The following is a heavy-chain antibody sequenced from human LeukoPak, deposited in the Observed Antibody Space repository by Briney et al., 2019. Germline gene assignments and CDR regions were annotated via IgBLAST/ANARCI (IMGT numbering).Heavy chain of an antibody. CDR3: ARVDDSSGYYGGFDY. CDR2: IYYSGST. Sequence: PSETLSLTCTVSGGSISSYYWSWIRQPPGKGLEWIGYIYYSGSTNYNPSLKSRVTISVDTSKNQFSLNLSSVTAADTAVYYCARVDDSSGYYGGFDYWGQGTLVTVSS. V-gene: IGHV4-59*01. D-gene: IGHD3-22*01. J-gene: IGHJ4*02. CDR1: GGSISSYY.